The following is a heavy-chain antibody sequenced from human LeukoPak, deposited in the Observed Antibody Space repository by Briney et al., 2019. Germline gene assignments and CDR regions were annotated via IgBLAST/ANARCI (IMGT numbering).Heavy chain of an antibody. J-gene: IGHJ4*02. Sequence: GESLKISWQGSGYSFTSYWIGWVGQMPGKGLDWMGIIYPGDSDTRHSPSFQGQVTLSANKSISTAYLQWSSLKASDTAMYYSARHSYYDFWSGYYIGPLSTAIDYWGQGTLVTVSS. V-gene: IGHV5-51*01. CDR3: ARHSYYDFWSGYYIGPLSTAIDY. CDR2: IYPGDSDT. CDR1: GYSFTSYW. D-gene: IGHD3-3*01.